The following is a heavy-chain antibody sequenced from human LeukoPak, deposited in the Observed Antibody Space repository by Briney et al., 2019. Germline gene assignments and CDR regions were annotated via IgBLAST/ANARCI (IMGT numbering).Heavy chain of an antibody. CDR2: IIPIFGTA. CDR3: ARGIGGSYSPFDY. J-gene: IGHJ4*02. CDR1: GGTFSSYA. D-gene: IGHD1-26*01. V-gene: IGHV1-69*01. Sequence: SVNVSCKASGGTFSSYAISWVRQAPGQGLEGMGGIIPIFGTANYAQKFQGRVTITADESTSTAYMELSSLRSEDTAVYYCARGIGGSYSPFDYWGQGTLVTVSS.